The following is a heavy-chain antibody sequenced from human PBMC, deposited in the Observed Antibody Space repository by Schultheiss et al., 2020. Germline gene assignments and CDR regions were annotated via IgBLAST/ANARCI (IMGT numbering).Heavy chain of an antibody. V-gene: IGHV4-39*01. CDR1: GGSISSSSYY. J-gene: IGHJ4*02. Sequence: SETLSLTCTVSGGSISSSSYYWSWIRQPPGKGLEWIGEINHSESSHYNPSLKSRVTISVDTSKNQFSLRLSSVTAADTAVYYCARHITGDNYFDYWGQGTLVNVYS. CDR2: INHSESS. D-gene: IGHD7-27*01. CDR3: ARHITGDNYFDY.